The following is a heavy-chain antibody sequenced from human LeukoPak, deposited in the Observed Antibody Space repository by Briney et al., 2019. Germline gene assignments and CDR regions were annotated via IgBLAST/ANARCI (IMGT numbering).Heavy chain of an antibody. CDR3: ARASLLWFGEVPGAFDI. J-gene: IGHJ3*02. Sequence: PSETLSLTCSVSGYSISSGYYWGWIRQPPGKGLEWIGSIYHSGSTYYNPSLKSRVTISVDTSKNQFSLKLSSVTAADTAVYYCARASLLWFGEVPGAFDIWGQGTMVTVSS. CDR2: IYHSGST. CDR1: GYSISSGYY. D-gene: IGHD3-10*01. V-gene: IGHV4-38-2*02.